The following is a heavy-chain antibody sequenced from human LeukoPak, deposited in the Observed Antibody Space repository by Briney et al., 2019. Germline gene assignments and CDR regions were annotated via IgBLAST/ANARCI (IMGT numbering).Heavy chain of an antibody. Sequence: GGSLRLSCASSGLTFEDYAMHWVRQAPGMGLEWVSTISGNGDSTYYADSVKGRFTISRDNSKNSLYLHMNSLKTEDTALYYCGKVRIAMEIGDSWGQGTLVTVSS. CDR2: ISGNGDST. CDR3: GKVRIAMEIGDS. D-gene: IGHD5-18*01. J-gene: IGHJ4*02. V-gene: IGHV3-43*02. CDR1: GLTFEDYA.